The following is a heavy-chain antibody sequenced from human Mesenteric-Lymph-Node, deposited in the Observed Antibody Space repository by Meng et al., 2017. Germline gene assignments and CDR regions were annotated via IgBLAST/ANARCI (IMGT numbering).Heavy chain of an antibody. J-gene: IGHJ5*02. V-gene: IGHV4-4*02. CDR3: ARASYGSGSPLGESWFDP. CDR2: IYHSGSP. D-gene: IGHD3-10*01. Sequence: HVQPPQGGSGLLRPSETLSLTCAVSGGFISSVYWWTWVRQSPGKGLEWIGEIYHSGSPNYNPSLKSRVTISVDKSKNQFSLKLTSLTAADTAVYYCARASYGSGSPLGESWFDPWGQGTLVTVSS. CDR1: GGFISSVYW.